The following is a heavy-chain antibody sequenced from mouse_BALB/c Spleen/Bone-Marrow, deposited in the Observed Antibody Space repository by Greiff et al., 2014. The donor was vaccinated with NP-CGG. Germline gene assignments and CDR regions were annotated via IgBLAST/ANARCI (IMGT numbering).Heavy chain of an antibody. CDR1: GYTFTSNW. CDR3: ARSHGYYPYWYFDV. V-gene: IGHV1-69*02. J-gene: IGHJ1*01. Sequence: QVQLQQSGAELVKPGAPVKLSCKASGYTFTSNWMNWVKQRPGRGLEWIGRIDPSDSETHYNQKFKDKATLTVDKSSSTAYIQLSSLTSEDSAVYYCARSHGYYPYWYFDVWGAGTTVTVSS. CDR2: IDPSDSET. D-gene: IGHD2-3*01.